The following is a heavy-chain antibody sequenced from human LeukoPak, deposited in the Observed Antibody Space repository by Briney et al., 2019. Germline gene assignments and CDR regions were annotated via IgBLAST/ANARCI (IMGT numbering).Heavy chain of an antibody. D-gene: IGHD3-22*01. Sequence: ASVKVSCKAPGYTFTGYYMHWVRQAPGQGLEWMGWINPNSGGTNYAQKSQGRVTMTRDTSISTAYMELSRLRSDDTAVYHCAREYAYYYDSSGYYYVDYFDYWGQGTLVTVSS. CDR3: AREYAYYYDSSGYYYVDYFDY. CDR2: INPNSGGT. J-gene: IGHJ4*02. V-gene: IGHV1-2*02. CDR1: GYTFTGYY.